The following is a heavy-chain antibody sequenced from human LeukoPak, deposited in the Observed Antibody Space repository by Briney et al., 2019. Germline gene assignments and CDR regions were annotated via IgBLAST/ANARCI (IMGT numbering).Heavy chain of an antibody. Sequence: GGSLRLSCEASGFSFSSYWMTWVRQPPGKGPEWVANIRQDESERYSADSVKGRFTISRDNAKNTLYLQMNSLRAEDTAVYYCATPRGSGSYLAFDYWGQGTLVTVSS. J-gene: IGHJ4*02. V-gene: IGHV3-7*01. CDR1: GFSFSSYW. D-gene: IGHD1-26*01. CDR3: ATPRGSGSYLAFDY. CDR2: IRQDESER.